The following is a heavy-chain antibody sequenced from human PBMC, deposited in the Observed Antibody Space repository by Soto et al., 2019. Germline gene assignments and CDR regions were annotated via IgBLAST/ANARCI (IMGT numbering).Heavy chain of an antibody. CDR2: ISGSGGST. D-gene: IGHD3-16*01. J-gene: IGHJ5*02. V-gene: IGHV3-23*01. CDR3: AKFVGETTAFDP. Sequence: EVQLLESGGGLVQPGGSLRLSCAASGFTFSSYAMSWVRQAPGKGLEWVSAISGSGGSTYYADSVKGRFTISRDNSKNRLYLQMNSLRAEDTAVYYCAKFVGETTAFDPWGQGTLVTVSS. CDR1: GFTFSSYA.